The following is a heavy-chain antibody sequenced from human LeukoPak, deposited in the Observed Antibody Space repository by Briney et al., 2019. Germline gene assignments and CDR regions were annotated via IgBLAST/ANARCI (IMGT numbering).Heavy chain of an antibody. CDR1: GGSISSSSYY. J-gene: IGHJ6*02. Sequence: PSETLSLTCTVSGGSISSSSYYWGWIRQPPGKGLEWIGSIYYSGSTYYNPSLKSRVIISVDTSKNQFSLKLSSVTAADTAVYYCARLPYDFWSGYFPYGMDVWGQGTTVTVSS. CDR2: IYYSGST. V-gene: IGHV4-39*01. D-gene: IGHD3-3*01. CDR3: ARLPYDFWSGYFPYGMDV.